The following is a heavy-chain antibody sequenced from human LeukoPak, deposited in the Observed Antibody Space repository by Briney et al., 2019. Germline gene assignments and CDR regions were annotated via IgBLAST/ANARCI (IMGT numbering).Heavy chain of an antibody. J-gene: IGHJ4*02. V-gene: IGHV4-4*02. CDR2: VHLNGAT. D-gene: IGHD1-26*01. CDR3: TRESGAFSPFGF. Sequence: SETLSLTCAVSGGFILSINWWSWVRQPPGKGLEWIGEVHLNGATNYNPSVEGRVTMSIDKSKNHLALEVISVTAADTAMYYCTRESGAFSPFGFWGQGTLVTVSS. CDR1: GGFILSINW.